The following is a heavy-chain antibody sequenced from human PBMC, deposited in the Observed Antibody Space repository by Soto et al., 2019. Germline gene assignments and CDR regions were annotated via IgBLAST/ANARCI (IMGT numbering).Heavy chain of an antibody. J-gene: IGHJ4*02. CDR3: AREADSWLAPYFDY. Sequence: GASVKVSCTASGYTFTFYGISWVRQAPGQGLEWMGWISGYNGNTTYAQKFQGRVTMTTDTSRSTAYMEVRSLRSDDTAVYYCAREADSWLAPYFDYWGQGTPVTVSS. CDR1: GYTFTFYG. V-gene: IGHV1-18*01. CDR2: ISGYNGNT. D-gene: IGHD6-19*01.